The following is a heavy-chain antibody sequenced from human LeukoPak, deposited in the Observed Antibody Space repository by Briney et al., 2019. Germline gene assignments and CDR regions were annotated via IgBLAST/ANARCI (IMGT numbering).Heavy chain of an antibody. Sequence: PGGSLRLSCEASGFTFSGDWMHWVRQAPGKGLVWVSRINPDGSSAYYADSVKGRFSISRDNAKNTRYLQMNSLRAEDTAVYYCTRGISGNYGNFDYSGQGTLVTVSS. CDR1: GFTFSGDW. CDR3: TRGISGNYGNFDY. CDR2: INPDGSSA. J-gene: IGHJ4*02. V-gene: IGHV3-74*01. D-gene: IGHD1-26*01.